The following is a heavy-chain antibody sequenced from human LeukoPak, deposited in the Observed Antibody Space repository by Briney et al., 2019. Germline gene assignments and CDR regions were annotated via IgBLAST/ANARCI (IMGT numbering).Heavy chain of an antibody. CDR2: IIPILGTA. D-gene: IGHD4-23*01. CDR3: ARDDDDYGGNSGDY. CDR1: GGTFSSYA. Sequence: ASVKVSCKASGGTFSSYAISWVRQAPGQGLEWMGGIIPILGTANYAQKFQGRVTITADESTSTAYMELSSLRSEDTAVYYCARDDDDYGGNSGDYWGQGTLVTVSS. V-gene: IGHV1-69*13. J-gene: IGHJ4*02.